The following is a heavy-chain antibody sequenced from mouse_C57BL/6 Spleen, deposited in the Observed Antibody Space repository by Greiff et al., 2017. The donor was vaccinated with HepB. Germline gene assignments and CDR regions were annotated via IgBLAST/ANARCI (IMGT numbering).Heavy chain of an antibody. D-gene: IGHD1-1*01. J-gene: IGHJ2*01. Sequence: VQLQQSGAELARPGASVKLSCKASGYTFTSYGISWVKQRTGQGLEWIGEIYPRSGNTYYNEKVKGKATLTADKSSSTAYMALRSLTSEDSSVYFCARFGDGSSWYYFDYWGQGTTLTVSS. CDR1: GYTFTSYG. V-gene: IGHV1-81*01. CDR3: ARFGDGSSWYYFDY. CDR2: IYPRSGNT.